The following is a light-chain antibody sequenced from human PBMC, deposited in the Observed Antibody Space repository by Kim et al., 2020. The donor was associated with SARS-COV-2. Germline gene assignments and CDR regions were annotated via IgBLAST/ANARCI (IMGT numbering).Light chain of an antibody. Sequence: QSVTISCTGIRGDIYGYYYVSWYQQHPGKAPKLVIYDVNERPSGVPDRFSGSRSGNTASLTISELQSEDEADYSCCSFVSPHTLRMFGGGTKVTVL. V-gene: IGLV2-11*03. CDR3: CSFVSPHTLRM. CDR1: RGDIYGYYY. CDR2: DVN. J-gene: IGLJ3*02.